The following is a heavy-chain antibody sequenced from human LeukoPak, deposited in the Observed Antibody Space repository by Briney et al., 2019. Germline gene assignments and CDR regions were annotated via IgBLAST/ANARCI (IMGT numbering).Heavy chain of an antibody. CDR2: IYSLDSDT. V-gene: IGHV5-51*01. J-gene: IGHJ4*02. CDR1: GYRLSSYW. CDR3: ARRIHERFEFDY. Sequence: GESPNTSCKASGYRLSSYWIAWVRQMPGQSLKWMGIIYSLDSDTRYSPSFQGQVTISADKSISTAYLQWSSLKASDTAMYYCARRIHERFEFDYWGQGTLVTVSS. D-gene: IGHD3-10*01.